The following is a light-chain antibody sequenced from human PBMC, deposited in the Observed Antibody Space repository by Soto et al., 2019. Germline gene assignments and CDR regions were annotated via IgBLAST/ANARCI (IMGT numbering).Light chain of an antibody. CDR2: WAS. J-gene: IGKJ4*01. CDR1: QSGLYSSNNKNH. Sequence: DIVMTQSPDSLAVSLGEMATINCKSSQSGLYSSNNKNHLAWYQQKPGQPPKLVIYWASTRESGVPDRFSVNGSGTYFPLTIRRLQAEDVAVYYFYQYYSTPLTFGGGTKVQIK. CDR3: YQYYSTPLT. V-gene: IGKV4-1*01.